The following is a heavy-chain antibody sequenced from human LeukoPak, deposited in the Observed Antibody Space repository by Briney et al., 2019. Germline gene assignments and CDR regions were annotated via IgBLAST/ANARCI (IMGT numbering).Heavy chain of an antibody. J-gene: IGHJ4*02. CDR3: ARDALAGGDWSNMGDY. CDR1: GFTFSTYD. V-gene: IGHV3-48*03. Sequence: GGSLRLSCAASGFTFSTYDMNWVRPAPGKGLEWLSYISSRGGTIYYADSVKGRFTISRDNAKNSLYLQMNSLRAEDTAVYYCARDALAGGDWSNMGDYWGQGTLVTVSS. D-gene: IGHD3-16*01. CDR2: ISSRGGTI.